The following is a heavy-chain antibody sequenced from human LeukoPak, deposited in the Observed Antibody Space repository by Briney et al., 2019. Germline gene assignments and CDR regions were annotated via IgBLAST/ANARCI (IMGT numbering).Heavy chain of an antibody. Sequence: AGGSLRLSCAASEFTFSSYNMNWVRQAPGKGLEWVSYISSSSTIYYADSVKGRFTISRDNAKNSLYLQMNSLRAEDTAVYYCARDRIEQQRTLGRSSNYYYYYYMDVWGKGTTVTVSS. D-gene: IGHD6-13*01. V-gene: IGHV3-48*01. CDR3: ARDRIEQQRTLGRSSNYYYYYYMDV. CDR1: EFTFSSYN. CDR2: ISSSSTI. J-gene: IGHJ6*03.